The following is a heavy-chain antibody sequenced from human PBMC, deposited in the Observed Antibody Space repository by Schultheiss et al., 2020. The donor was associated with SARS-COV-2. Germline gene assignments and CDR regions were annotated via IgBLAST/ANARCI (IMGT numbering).Heavy chain of an antibody. V-gene: IGHV3-11*06. Sequence: GGSLRLSCAASGFTFSDYYMSWIRQAPGKGLEWVSYISSSSSYIYYADSVKGRFTISRDNAKNSLYLQMNSLRAEDTAVYYCARDLPSSGWHIGAALYWGQGTLVTVSS. CDR3: ARDLPSSGWHIGAALY. CDR1: GFTFSDYY. CDR2: ISSSSSYI. J-gene: IGHJ4*02. D-gene: IGHD6-19*01.